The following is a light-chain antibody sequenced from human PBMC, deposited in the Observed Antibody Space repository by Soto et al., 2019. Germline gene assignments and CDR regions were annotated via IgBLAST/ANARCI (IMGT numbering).Light chain of an antibody. CDR1: QSVSTD. J-gene: IGKJ1*01. CDR3: QKYNSAPWT. Sequence: EVLVTQSPATLSVSPGERVTLSCRASQSVSTDLAWYQQKPGQAPRLLIYGASIRAIGVPDRFSGGGSGTDFSLTISSLQSEDSAVYYCQKYNSAPWTFGQGTKVEIK. CDR2: GAS. V-gene: IGKV3-15*01.